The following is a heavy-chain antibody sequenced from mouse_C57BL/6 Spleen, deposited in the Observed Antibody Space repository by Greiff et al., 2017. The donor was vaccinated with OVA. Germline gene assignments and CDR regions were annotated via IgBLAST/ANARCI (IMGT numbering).Heavy chain of an antibody. CDR2: IYPGSGNT. CDR1: GYTFTSYG. J-gene: IGHJ2*01. CDR3: ARRDPDLDY. Sequence: QVQLQQSGAELARPGASVKLSCKASGYTFTSYGISWVKQRTGQGLEWIGEIYPGSGNTYYNAKFKGKATLTADKSSSTAYMRLSGLTSEDSAVCFGARRDPDLDYWGQGTTLTVSS. V-gene: IGHV1-81*01.